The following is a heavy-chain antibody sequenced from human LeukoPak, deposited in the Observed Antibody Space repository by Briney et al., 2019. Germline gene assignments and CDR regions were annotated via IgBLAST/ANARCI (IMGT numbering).Heavy chain of an antibody. V-gene: IGHV3-43*01. J-gene: IGHJ4*02. CDR1: GFTFDDYT. Sequence: GGSLRLSCAASGFTFDDYTMHWVRQAPGKGLEWVYLISWDGCSTYYADSVKGRFTISRDNSKNSLYLQMNSLRTEDTALYYCAKDGGSSKYYFDYWGQGTLVTVSS. CDR2: ISWDGCST. D-gene: IGHD2-2*01. CDR3: AKDGGSSKYYFDY.